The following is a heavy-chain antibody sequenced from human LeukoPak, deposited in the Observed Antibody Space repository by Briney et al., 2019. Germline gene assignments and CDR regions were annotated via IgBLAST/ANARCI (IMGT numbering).Heavy chain of an antibody. Sequence: GGSLRLSCAASGFTVSSSYMYWVRQAPGKGLEWVSFFYRGDSTYYAESVRGRFTISRDNSKNTLYLLMNSLIPEDTAVYYCAREVVSIPSYFDSWGQGTLVTVSS. CDR3: AREVVSIPSYFDS. V-gene: IGHV3-53*01. CDR2: FYRGDST. CDR1: GFTVSSSY. J-gene: IGHJ4*02. D-gene: IGHD2-21*01.